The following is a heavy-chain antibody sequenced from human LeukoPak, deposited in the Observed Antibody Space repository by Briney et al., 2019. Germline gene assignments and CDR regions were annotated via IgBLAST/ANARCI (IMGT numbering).Heavy chain of an antibody. Sequence: GRSLRLSCATSGFTFSSFSMNWVRQAPGKGLEWISYIKSDSSTIYYADSVKGRFTISRDKAKNSLYLQMNSLRAEDTAVYYCVRDYNWCFDYWGQGTLVTVSS. CDR2: IKSDSSTI. CDR3: VRDYNWCFDY. CDR1: GFTFSSFS. D-gene: IGHD1-1*01. V-gene: IGHV3-48*01. J-gene: IGHJ4*02.